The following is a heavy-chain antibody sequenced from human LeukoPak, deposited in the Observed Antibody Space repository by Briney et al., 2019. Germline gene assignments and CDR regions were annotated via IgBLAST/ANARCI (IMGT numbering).Heavy chain of an antibody. Sequence: SQTLSLTCTVSGGSISSGGYYWSWIRQFPGKGLEWIYYISYSGTTYYNPSLKSRVTISVDTSKNQFSLKLSSVTAADTAVYYCASGNYYDSSGFFDYWGQGTLVTVSS. D-gene: IGHD3-22*01. V-gene: IGHV4-31*03. J-gene: IGHJ4*02. CDR1: GGSISSGGYY. CDR2: ISYSGTT. CDR3: ASGNYYDSSGFFDY.